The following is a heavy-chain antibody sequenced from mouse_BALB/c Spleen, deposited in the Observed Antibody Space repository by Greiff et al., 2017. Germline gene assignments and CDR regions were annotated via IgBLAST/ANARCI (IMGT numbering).Heavy chain of an antibody. Sequence: VQGVESGPGLVQPSQSLSITCTVSGFSLTSYGVHWVRRSPGKGVEWLGGMGSGGSTDYNAAFISRLSISKDNSKSQVFFKMNSLQANDTAIYYCARRGGNPYAMDYWGQGTSVTVSS. J-gene: IGHJ4*01. CDR3: ARRGGNPYAMDY. D-gene: IGHD2-1*01. V-gene: IGHV2-2*02. CDR1: GFSLTSYG. CDR2: MGSGGST.